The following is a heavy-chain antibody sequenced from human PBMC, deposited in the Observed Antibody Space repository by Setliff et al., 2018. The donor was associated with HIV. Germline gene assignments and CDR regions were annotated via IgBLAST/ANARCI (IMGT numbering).Heavy chain of an antibody. V-gene: IGHV4-61*02. D-gene: IGHD3-22*01. CDR2: IWTSGST. CDR3: ARTPEDYDQYFFDR. CDR1: GGSISSGSYY. J-gene: IGHJ4*02. Sequence: TLSLTCTVSGGSISSGSYYWSWIRQPAGKGLEWIGRIWTSGSTNYNPSLKSRVTISLDTSKKQFSLKLRSVTAADTAVYYCARTPEDYDQYFFDRWGQGTLVTVSS.